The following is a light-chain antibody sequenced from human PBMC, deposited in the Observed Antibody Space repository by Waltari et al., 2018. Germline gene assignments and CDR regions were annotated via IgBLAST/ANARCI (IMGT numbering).Light chain of an antibody. CDR3: QSADSSGSYEV. J-gene: IGLJ1*01. CDR2: KNN. Sequence: SYELTQPPSVSVSPGQTARITCPGIALPNQSGKWYQQKPGQAPVVVIYKNNKRPSGIPERFSGSSSGTTVTLTISGVQAEDEADYYCQSADSSGSYEVFGTGTKVSVL. CDR1: ALPNQS. V-gene: IGLV3-25*03.